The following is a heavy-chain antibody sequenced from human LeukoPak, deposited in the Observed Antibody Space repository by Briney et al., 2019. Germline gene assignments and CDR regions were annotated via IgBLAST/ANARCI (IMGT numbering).Heavy chain of an antibody. CDR2: IGNNGGGI. V-gene: IGHV3-23*01. CDR3: ASGQDYYDSSGIEDA. Sequence: GGSLRLSCAASGFTFSTYTMYWVRHPPGKRLEWVSIIGNNGGGIHYADSVRGRFTISRDNSKNALYLQMNSLRVEDTAVYYCASGQDYYDSSGIEDAWGQGTMVTVSS. CDR1: GFTFSTYT. J-gene: IGHJ3*01. D-gene: IGHD3-22*01.